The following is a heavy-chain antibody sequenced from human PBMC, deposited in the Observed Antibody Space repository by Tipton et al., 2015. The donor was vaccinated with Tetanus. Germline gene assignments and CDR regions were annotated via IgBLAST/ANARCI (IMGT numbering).Heavy chain of an antibody. D-gene: IGHD6-6*01. CDR2: IYYSGDT. J-gene: IGHJ5*02. Sequence: LRLSCSVSGGSINSDGYFWNWIRQQPGKGPEWIGYIYYSGDTFYNPSLKSRVTISVDTSKNQFSLNLRSVTAADTAVYYCARDQGGGRVVRLNWFGPWGQGTLVTVSS. CDR1: GGSINSDGYF. CDR3: ARDQGGGRVVRLNWFGP. V-gene: IGHV4-31*02.